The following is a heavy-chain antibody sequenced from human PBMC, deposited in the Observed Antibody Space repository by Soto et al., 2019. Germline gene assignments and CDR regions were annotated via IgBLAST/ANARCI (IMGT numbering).Heavy chain of an antibody. CDR2: ISYDGSNK. Sequence: GGSLRPSCAASGFTFSSYAMHWVRQAPGKGLEWVAVISYDGSNKYYADSVKGRFTISRDNSKNTLYLQMNSLRAEDTAVYYCARDAHEDAFDIWGQGTMVTVSS. J-gene: IGHJ3*02. V-gene: IGHV3-30-3*01. CDR1: GFTFSSYA. CDR3: ARDAHEDAFDI.